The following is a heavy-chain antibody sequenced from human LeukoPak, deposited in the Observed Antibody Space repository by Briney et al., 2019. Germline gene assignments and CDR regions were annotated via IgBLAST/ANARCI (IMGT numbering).Heavy chain of an antibody. CDR3: ARAIEVGAMTPFDY. V-gene: IGHV4-61*02. J-gene: IGHJ4*02. CDR2: IYTSGST. CDR1: GGSISSGSYY. D-gene: IGHD1-26*01. Sequence: SETLSLTCTVSGGSISSGSYYWSWIRQPAGKGLEWIGRIYTSGSTNYNPSLKSRVTISVDTSKNQFSLKLSSVTAADTAVYYCARAIEVGAMTPFDYWGQGTLVTVSS.